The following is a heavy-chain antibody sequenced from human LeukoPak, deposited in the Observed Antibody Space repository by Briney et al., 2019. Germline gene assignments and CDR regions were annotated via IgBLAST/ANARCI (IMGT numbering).Heavy chain of an antibody. V-gene: IGHV3-48*02. CDR1: GFTFSSYE. CDR2: ISGSSSSI. Sequence: GGSLRLSCAASGFTFSSYEMNWGRQAPGKGLEWVSYISGSSSSIYYADSVKGRFTISRDNAKNSLYLQMSGLRDEDTAVYYCARDVWYSFHYWGQGTLVTVSS. D-gene: IGHD1-1*01. J-gene: IGHJ4*02. CDR3: ARDVWYSFHY.